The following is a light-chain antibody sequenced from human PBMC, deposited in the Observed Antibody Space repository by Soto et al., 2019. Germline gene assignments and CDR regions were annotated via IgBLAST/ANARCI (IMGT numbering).Light chain of an antibody. CDR3: AAWDDSVNGRV. CDR2: YDN. J-gene: IGLJ1*01. V-gene: IGLV1-44*01. Sequence: QSVLTQPPSASGTPGQRVTISCSGSNSNIGSNTVNWYQQLPGTAPKLLIYYDNLRPSGGPDRISGSKSGTSASLAISGLQSDDEADYYCAAWDDSVNGRVFGTGTKLTVL. CDR1: NSNIGSNT.